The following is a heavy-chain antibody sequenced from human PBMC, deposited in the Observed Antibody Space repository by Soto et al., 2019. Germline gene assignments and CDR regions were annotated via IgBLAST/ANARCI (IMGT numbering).Heavy chain of an antibody. CDR1: GGSISSDDYY. CDR2: IHSSGSI. Sequence: PSETLSLTCTVSGGSISSDDYYWSWIRQAPGRGLEWIGYIHSSGSIYYNPSLKSRATMSRDTAGNQFSLKVSSVTVADTAVYYCARGLDGLHDDTSGPFPRPGWGQGTLVTVSS. J-gene: IGHJ1*01. D-gene: IGHD3-22*01. V-gene: IGHV4-30-4*01. CDR3: ARGLDGLHDDTSGPFPRPG.